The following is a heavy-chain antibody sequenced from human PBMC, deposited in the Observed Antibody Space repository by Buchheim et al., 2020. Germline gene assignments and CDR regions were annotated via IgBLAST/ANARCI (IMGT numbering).Heavy chain of an antibody. CDR1: GGSIRSGGYY. J-gene: IGHJ4*02. D-gene: IGHD3-22*01. CDR2: IYYSGST. V-gene: IGHV4-31*03. CDR3: AREGDSSGYYYVDY. Sequence: QVQLQESGPGLVKPSQTLSLTCTVSGGSIRSGGYYWSWIRQHPGEGLEWIGYIYYSGSTYYHPSLKSRVTISVATSKNQFSLKLSSVTAADTAVYYCAREGDSSGYYYVDYWGQGTL.